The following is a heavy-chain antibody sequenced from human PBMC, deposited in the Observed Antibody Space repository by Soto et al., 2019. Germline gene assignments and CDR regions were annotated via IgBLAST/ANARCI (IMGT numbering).Heavy chain of an antibody. CDR2: TRNRANSYTT. V-gene: IGHV3-72*01. CDR3: ARGAGTWDAYDL. J-gene: IGHJ3*01. Sequence: EVQLVESGGGLVQPGGSLRLSCAASGFSLSDYYMYWVRQASGKGLEWVGRTRNRANSYTTEYAASVKGRFSITRDDSKKSLYLQMNSLRTEDTAVYYCARGAGTWDAYDLWGQGAMVTVSS. CDR1: GFSLSDYY.